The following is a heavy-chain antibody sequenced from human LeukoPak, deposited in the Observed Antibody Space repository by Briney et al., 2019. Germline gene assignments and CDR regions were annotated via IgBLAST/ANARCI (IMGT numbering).Heavy chain of an antibody. J-gene: IGHJ4*02. D-gene: IGHD2-2*01. V-gene: IGHV4-34*01. CDR1: GGSFSGYY. Sequence: SETLSLTCAVYGGSFSGYYWSWIRQPPGKGLEWIGEINHSGSTNYNPSLKSRVTISVDTSKNQFSLKLSSVTAADTAVYYCARGMGEDIVVVPAAMYSFEYWGQGTLVTVSS. CDR2: INHSGST. CDR3: ARGMGEDIVVVPAAMYSFEY.